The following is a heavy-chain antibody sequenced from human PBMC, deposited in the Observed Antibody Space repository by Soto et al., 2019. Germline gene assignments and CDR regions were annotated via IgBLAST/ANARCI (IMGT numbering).Heavy chain of an antibody. CDR2: IKQDGSEK. J-gene: IGHJ6*02. CDR3: VRDGGDCGYRLTYYYYMGLDV. D-gene: IGHD2-21*02. Sequence: PGGSLRLSCAASGFTFSSYWMSWVRQAPGKGLEWVANIKQDGSEKYYVDSVKGRFTISRDNAKNSLYLQMNSLRAEDTAVYFCVRDGGDCGYRLTYYYYMGLDVWGQGTTVTVSS. CDR1: GFTFSSYW. V-gene: IGHV3-7*01.